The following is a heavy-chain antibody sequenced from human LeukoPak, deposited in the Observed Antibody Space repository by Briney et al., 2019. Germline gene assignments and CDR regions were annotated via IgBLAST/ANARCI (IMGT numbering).Heavy chain of an antibody. J-gene: IGHJ4*02. CDR1: GFTFNNFG. CDR2: MGYEGIHK. D-gene: IGHD3-3*01. CDR3: ATQPDFWSGYSDDY. Sequence: GGSLRLSCAASGFTFNNFGMHWVRQAPGKGLEWVAFMGYEGIHKYYADSVKGRFTISKDNSKATLYLQMNSLRPEDTAVYYCATQPDFWSGYSDDYWGQGTLVTVSS. V-gene: IGHV3-30*02.